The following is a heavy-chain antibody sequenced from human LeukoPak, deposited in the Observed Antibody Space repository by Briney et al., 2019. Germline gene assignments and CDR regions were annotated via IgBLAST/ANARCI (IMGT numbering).Heavy chain of an antibody. D-gene: IGHD5-18*01. J-gene: IGHJ4*02. Sequence: SETLSLTCTVSGGSISSGGYYWSWIRQHPGKGLEWIGYIYYSGSTYYNPSLKSRVTISVDTSKNQSSLKLSSVTAADTAVYYCARLRSYSYGYGPFDYWGRGTLVTVSS. CDR3: ARLRSYSYGYGPFDY. CDR1: GGSISSGGYY. V-gene: IGHV4-31*03. CDR2: IYYSGST.